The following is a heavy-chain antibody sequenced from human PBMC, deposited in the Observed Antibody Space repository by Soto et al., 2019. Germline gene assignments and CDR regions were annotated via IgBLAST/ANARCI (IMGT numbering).Heavy chain of an antibody. CDR3: AKGDCSGGRCYRGFDY. D-gene: IGHD2-15*01. J-gene: IGHJ4*02. CDR2: VSASGSIT. V-gene: IGHV3-23*01. CDR1: GFTFSSYD. Sequence: FLRLSCAASGFTFSSYDMSWVRQAPGKGLEWVSGVSASGSITSYADSAKGRFTISRDNAKNTVFLQMSSLRAEDTAVYFCAKGDCSGGRCYRGFDYWGQGTLVTVSS.